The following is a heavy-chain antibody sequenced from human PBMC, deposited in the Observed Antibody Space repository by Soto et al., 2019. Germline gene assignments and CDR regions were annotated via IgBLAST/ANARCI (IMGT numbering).Heavy chain of an antibody. Sequence: SETLSLTCAVYGGSFSGYYWSWIRQPPGKGLEWIGEINHSGSTNYNPSLKSRATISVGTSKNQFSLKLSSVTAADTAVYYCARDKITGLFDYWGQGTLVTVSS. CDR3: ARDKITGLFDY. J-gene: IGHJ4*02. V-gene: IGHV4-34*01. D-gene: IGHD2-8*02. CDR1: GGSFSGYY. CDR2: INHSGST.